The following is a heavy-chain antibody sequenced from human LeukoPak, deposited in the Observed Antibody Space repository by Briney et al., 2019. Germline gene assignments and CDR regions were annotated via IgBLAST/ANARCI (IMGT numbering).Heavy chain of an antibody. D-gene: IGHD5-12*01. V-gene: IGHV1-2*02. CDR1: GYTFTGYY. CDR3: ARIVATIPDAFDI. Sequence: ASVKVSCKASGYTFTGYYMHWVRQAPGQGLEWMGWINPNSGGINYAQKFQGRVTMTRDTSISTAYMELSRLRSDDTAVYYCARIVATIPDAFDIWGQGTMVTVSS. J-gene: IGHJ3*02. CDR2: INPNSGGI.